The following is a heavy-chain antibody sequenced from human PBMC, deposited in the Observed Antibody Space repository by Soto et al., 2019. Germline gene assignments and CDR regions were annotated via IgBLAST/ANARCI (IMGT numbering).Heavy chain of an antibody. D-gene: IGHD3-22*01. J-gene: IGHJ6*02. Sequence: PGESRKISCKDSGYSFTSYWIGWVRQMPGKGLEWMGIIYPGDSDTRYSPSFQGQVTISADKSISTAYLQWSSLKASDTAMYYCAGTTYYYDSSGYERGAYYYYGMDVWGQGTTVTVSS. V-gene: IGHV5-51*01. CDR2: IYPGDSDT. CDR3: AGTTYYYDSSGYERGAYYYYGMDV. CDR1: GYSFTSYW.